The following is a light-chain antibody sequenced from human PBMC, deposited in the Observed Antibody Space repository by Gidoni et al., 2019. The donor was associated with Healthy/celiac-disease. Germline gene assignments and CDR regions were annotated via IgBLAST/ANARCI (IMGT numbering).Light chain of an antibody. CDR3: QQYGSSPPWT. V-gene: IGKV3-20*01. J-gene: IGKJ1*01. CDR2: GAS. Sequence: EIVLTQSPGTLSLSPGERATLSCRASQSVRSSYLAWYQQKPGQAPRLLIYGASSRATGIPDRCSGSGSGTDFTLTISRLEPEDCAVYYCQQYGSSPPWTFGQGTKVEIK. CDR1: QSVRSSY.